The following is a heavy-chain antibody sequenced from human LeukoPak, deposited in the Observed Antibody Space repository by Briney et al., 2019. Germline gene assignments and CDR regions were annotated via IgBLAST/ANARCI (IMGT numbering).Heavy chain of an antibody. CDR3: ASSAGALIDC. CDR2: IWFDGSNK. CDR1: GFAFSNYD. D-gene: IGHD6-19*01. V-gene: IGHV3-33*01. Sequence: GGSLRLSCAASGFAFSNYDMHWVRQAPGKGLEWVAVIWFDGSNKFYADSVKGRFTISRDNSKNTLYLQMNSLRAEDTAVYYCASSAGALIDCWGQGTLVIVSS. J-gene: IGHJ4*02.